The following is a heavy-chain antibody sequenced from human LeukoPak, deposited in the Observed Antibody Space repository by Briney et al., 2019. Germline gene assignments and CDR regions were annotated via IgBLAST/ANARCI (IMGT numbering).Heavy chain of an antibody. CDR1: GYSFTSYW. D-gene: IGHD6-13*01. CDR2: IYPGESDT. CDR3: ARRQQNRFAAGGNWFDP. Sequence: GESLKISCKGSGYSFTSYWIGWVRQMPGKGLEWMGIIYPGESDTTYSPSFQGQVTISADKSISTAYLQWSSLKASDTAMYYCARRQQNRFAAGGNWFDPWGQGTLVTVSS. J-gene: IGHJ5*02. V-gene: IGHV5-51*01.